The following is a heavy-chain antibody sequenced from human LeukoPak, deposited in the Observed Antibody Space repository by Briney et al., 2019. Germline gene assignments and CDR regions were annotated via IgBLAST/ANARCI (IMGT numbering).Heavy chain of an antibody. CDR3: AKDLLGEEGSSWAPYFDY. J-gene: IGHJ4*02. V-gene: IGHV3-23*01. D-gene: IGHD6-13*01. Sequence: PGGSLRLSCAASGFTFSSYGMSWVRQAPGKVLEWVSAISGSRGSTYYADSVKGRFTISRDNSKNTLYLQMNSLRAEDTAVYYCAKDLLGEEGSSWAPYFDYWGQGTLVTVSS. CDR1: GFTFSSYG. CDR2: ISGSRGST.